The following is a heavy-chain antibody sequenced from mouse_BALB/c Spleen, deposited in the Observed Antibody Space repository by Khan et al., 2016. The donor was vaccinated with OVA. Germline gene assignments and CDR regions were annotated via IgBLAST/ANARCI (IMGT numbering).Heavy chain of an antibody. CDR3: ARHDYVAWFAY. CDR2: IDPFNGGT. Sequence: VQLKQSGPELMKPGASVKISCKASGNSFTSYYIHWVKQSHGKSLEWIGYIDPFNGGTKYNQKFKAKATLTVDKSSSTAYIHLSSLTSEDSAVYYCARHDYVAWFAYGGQGTLVTVSA. D-gene: IGHD2-4*01. V-gene: IGHV1S135*01. CDR1: GNSFTSYY. J-gene: IGHJ3*01.